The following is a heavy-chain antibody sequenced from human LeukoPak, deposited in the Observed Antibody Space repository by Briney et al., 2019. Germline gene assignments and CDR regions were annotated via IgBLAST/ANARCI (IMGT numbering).Heavy chain of an antibody. CDR3: ARALFVQSYYYDSSGYPSYFDY. V-gene: IGHV1-46*01. CDR2: INPSGGIT. Sequence: ASVKVSCKASGYTFTSYYLHWLRQAPGQGLEWMGIINPSGGITRYAQKFQGRVTMTRDTSTSTVYMELSSLRSEDTAVYYCARALFVQSYYYDSSGYPSYFDYWGQGTLVTVSS. CDR1: GYTFTSYY. J-gene: IGHJ4*02. D-gene: IGHD3-22*01.